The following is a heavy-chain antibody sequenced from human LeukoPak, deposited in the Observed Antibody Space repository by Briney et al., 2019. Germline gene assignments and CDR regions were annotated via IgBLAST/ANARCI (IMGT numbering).Heavy chain of an antibody. D-gene: IGHD6-13*01. V-gene: IGHV1-69*13. CDR2: IIPIFGTA. Sequence: SVKVSCKASGGTFSSYAISWVRQAPGQGLEWMGGIIPIFGTANYAQKFQGGVTITADESTSTAYMELSSLRSEDTAVYYCASSSSSWYIYYYYYYMDVWGKGTTVTISS. J-gene: IGHJ6*03. CDR3: ASSSSSWYIYYYYYYMDV. CDR1: GGTFSSYA.